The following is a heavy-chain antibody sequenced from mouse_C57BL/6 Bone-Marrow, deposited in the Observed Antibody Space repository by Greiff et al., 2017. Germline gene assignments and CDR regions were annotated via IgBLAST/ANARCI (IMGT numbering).Heavy chain of an antibody. CDR2: IYPGSGST. D-gene: IGHD1-1*01. Sequence: VQLQQPGAELVKPGASVKMSCKASGYTFTSYWITWVKQRPGQGLEWIGDIYPGSGSTNYNEKFKSKATLTVDTSSSTAYMQLSSLTSEDSAVYYCARGYGSSYGYFDVWGTGTTVTVSA. CDR3: ARGYGSSYGYFDV. J-gene: IGHJ1*03. CDR1: GYTFTSYW. V-gene: IGHV1-55*01.